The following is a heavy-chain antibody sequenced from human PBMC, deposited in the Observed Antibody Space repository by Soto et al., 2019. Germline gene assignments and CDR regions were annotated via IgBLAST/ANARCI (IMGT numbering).Heavy chain of an antibody. J-gene: IGHJ4*02. D-gene: IGHD6-13*01. Sequence: GGSLRLSCAASGFTFSTYAMTWVRQAPGKGLEWVSGISGRGANTYYADSVKGRFTISRDNSESRLYLQMNSLRPEDTAIYSCAKISNTWYPRPPYYFDYWGQGVLVTVSS. V-gene: IGHV3-23*01. CDR2: ISGRGANT. CDR3: AKISNTWYPRPPYYFDY. CDR1: GFTFSTYA.